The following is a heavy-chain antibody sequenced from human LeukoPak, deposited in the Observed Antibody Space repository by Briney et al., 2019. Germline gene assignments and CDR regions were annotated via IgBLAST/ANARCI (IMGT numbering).Heavy chain of an antibody. D-gene: IGHD2-21*02. Sequence: SETLSLTCTVSGGSISSYYWSWIRQPAGKGLEWIGYIYYSGSTNYNPSLKSRVTISVDTSKNQFSLKLSSVTAADTAVYYCARGVVTAIPSLLIYYYGMDVWGQGTTVTVSS. CDR1: GGSISSYY. V-gene: IGHV4-59*01. CDR3: ARGVVTAIPSLLIYYYGMDV. CDR2: IYYSGST. J-gene: IGHJ6*02.